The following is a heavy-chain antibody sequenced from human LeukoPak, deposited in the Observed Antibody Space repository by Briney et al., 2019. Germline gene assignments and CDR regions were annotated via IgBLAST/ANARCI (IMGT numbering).Heavy chain of an antibody. CDR2: IDGGGGTT. J-gene: IGHJ3*02. D-gene: IGHD3-9*01. V-gene: IGHV3-23*01. CDR1: GFTFSNYA. Sequence: GGSLRLSCAASGFTFSNYAMSWVRQAPGKGLEWVSAIDGGGGTTFYADSAEGRFTISRDNSKNTLYLQMNSLRAEDTAVYYCARDSDIYAFDIWGQGTMVTVSS. CDR3: ARDSDIYAFDI.